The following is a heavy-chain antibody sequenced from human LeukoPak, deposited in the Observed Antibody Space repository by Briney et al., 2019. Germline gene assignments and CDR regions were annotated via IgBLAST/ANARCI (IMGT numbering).Heavy chain of an antibody. D-gene: IGHD6-19*01. J-gene: IGHJ4*02. CDR2: ISWNSGSI. CDR3: AKDVSSGWYVPSGYFDY. Sequence: TGRSLRLYCAASGFTFDDYAMHWVRQAPGKGLEWVSGISWNSGSIVYADSVKGRFTISRDNAKNSLYLQMNSLRAEDMALYYCAKDVSSGWYVPSGYFDYWGQGTLVTVSS. V-gene: IGHV3-9*03. CDR1: GFTFDDYA.